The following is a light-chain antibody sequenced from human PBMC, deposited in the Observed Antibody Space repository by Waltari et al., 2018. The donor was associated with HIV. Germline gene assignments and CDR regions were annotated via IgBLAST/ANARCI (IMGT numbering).Light chain of an antibody. CDR1: QAISSY. V-gene: IGKV1-9*01. Sequence: DIQLTQAPSFLSASVGDRVTIACRASQAISSYLAWNQQKPGKAPKLLIYAASTLQSGVPSRFSGSGSGTEFTLTIGSLQPEDFATYYCQQLDSYTQITFGGGTKVEIK. CDR3: QQLDSYTQIT. J-gene: IGKJ4*01. CDR2: AAS.